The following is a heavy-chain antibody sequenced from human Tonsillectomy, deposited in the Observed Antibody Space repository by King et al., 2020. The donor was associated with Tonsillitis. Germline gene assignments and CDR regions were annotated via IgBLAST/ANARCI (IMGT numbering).Heavy chain of an antibody. J-gene: IGHJ6*04. CDR2: IYNGGSST. Sequence: VQLVESGGGLVQPGGSLRLSCAASGFTFSSYAMSWVRQAPGKGLEWVSLIYNGGSSTYYADSVKGRFTISRDNSKNTQYLQMNSLRAADTAVYYCATPYASDYESSGQIRNPYYYYGMDVWGKGTTVTVSS. CDR1: GFTFSSYA. D-gene: IGHD3-22*01. V-gene: IGHV3-23*03. CDR3: ATPYASDYESSGQIRNPYYYYGMDV.